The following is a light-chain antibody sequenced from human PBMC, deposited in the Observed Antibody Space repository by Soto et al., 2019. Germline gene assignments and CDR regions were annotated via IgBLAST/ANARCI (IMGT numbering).Light chain of an antibody. Sequence: EIVLTQSPGTLSLSPWERATLSCRARQSVRSNLAWYQQKPGQAPRLLIYGASIRATDIPDRFSGSGSGTDFTLTISRLEPEDFAVYYCQQYGSSPRTFGQGTKVDIK. CDR2: GAS. V-gene: IGKV3-20*01. J-gene: IGKJ1*01. CDR3: QQYGSSPRT. CDR1: QSVRSN.